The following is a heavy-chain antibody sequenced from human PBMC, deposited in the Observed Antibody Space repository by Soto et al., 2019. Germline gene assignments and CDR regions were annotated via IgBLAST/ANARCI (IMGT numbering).Heavy chain of an antibody. V-gene: IGHV3-9*01. CDR3: ARAPTGGTWPVYFDW. CDR1: AFTFGDFA. Sequence: VQLVESGGGLVQPGRSLRLSCTASAFTFGDFAMHWVRQVPGKGLEWVSGINWNGNYIGYADSVKGRFTVSRDNVKSSLYLQMNSLRPEDTALYFCARAPTGGTWPVYFDWWGRGTLVTVSS. CDR2: INWNGNYI. J-gene: IGHJ4*02. D-gene: IGHD2-15*01.